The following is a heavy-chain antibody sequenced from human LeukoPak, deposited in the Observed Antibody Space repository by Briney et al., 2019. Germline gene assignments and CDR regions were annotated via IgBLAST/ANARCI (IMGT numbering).Heavy chain of an antibody. CDR1: GGSISSGGYY. CDR3: ARAAPDIVVVPAALGYFDY. D-gene: IGHD2-2*01. J-gene: IGHJ4*02. V-gene: IGHV4-30-2*01. Sequence: SETLSLTRTVSGGSISSGGYYWSWIRQPPGKGLEWIGYIYHSGSTYYNPSLKSRVTISVDRSKNQFSLKLSSVTAADTAVYYCARAAPDIVVVPAALGYFDYWGQGTLVTVSS. CDR2: IYHSGST.